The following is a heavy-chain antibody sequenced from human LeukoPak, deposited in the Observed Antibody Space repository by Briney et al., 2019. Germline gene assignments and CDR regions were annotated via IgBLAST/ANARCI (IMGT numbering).Heavy chain of an antibody. J-gene: IGHJ4*02. CDR1: GFTFSSYA. CDR2: ISGSGTNT. Sequence: PGGSLRLSCAASGFTFSSYAMSWVRQAPGKGLEWVSVISGSGTNTYYADSVKGRFTISRDNSKNTLYLQMNSLRAEDTAVYYCAKVRWGSDNALDSWGQGTLVTGSS. CDR3: AKVRWGSDNALDS. V-gene: IGHV3-23*01. D-gene: IGHD3-16*01.